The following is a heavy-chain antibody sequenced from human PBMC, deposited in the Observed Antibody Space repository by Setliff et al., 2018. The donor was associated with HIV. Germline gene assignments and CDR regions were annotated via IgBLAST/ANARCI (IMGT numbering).Heavy chain of an antibody. Sequence: PGGSLRLSCAASGFTFSSYAMSWVRQAPERGLEWVSAISGSGGNTYYADSVKGRFTISRDNSKNTLYLQMNSLRPEDTAVYYCAKNLYRSPWSPLDYWGQGTLVTVSS. V-gene: IGHV3-23*01. CDR2: ISGSGGNT. CDR3: AKNLYRSPWSPLDY. D-gene: IGHD6-19*01. CDR1: GFTFSSYA. J-gene: IGHJ4*02.